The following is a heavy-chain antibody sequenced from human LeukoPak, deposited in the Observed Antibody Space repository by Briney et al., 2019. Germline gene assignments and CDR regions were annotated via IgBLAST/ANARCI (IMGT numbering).Heavy chain of an antibody. V-gene: IGHV3-74*01. Sequence: GGSLRLSCAASRFTSGTYWIHWVSHAQRNGLIWVSRIKSDGSSTSYADSVKGRFTISRENDKNTVYLHMNSLKVEDTAVYYCARSYYGDYEDFGGQGTLVAVSS. J-gene: IGHJ4*02. CDR2: IKSDGSST. CDR1: RFTSGTYW. D-gene: IGHD4-17*01. CDR3: ARSYYGDYEDF.